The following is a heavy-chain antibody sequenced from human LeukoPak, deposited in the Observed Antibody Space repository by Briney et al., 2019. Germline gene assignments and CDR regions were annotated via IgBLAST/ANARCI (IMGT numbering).Heavy chain of an antibody. CDR3: ARDLGQYYDTSDNWFDP. D-gene: IGHD3-22*01. J-gene: IGHJ5*02. Sequence: GGSLRLSCTVSGFTVSSNSMSWVRQAPGKRPEWVSIMYAGGNTDYADSVKGRFTISRDNAKNTLNLQMNSLRAEDTAVYYCARDLGQYYDTSDNWFDPWGQGTLVTVSS. CDR2: MYAGGNT. V-gene: IGHV3-53*01. CDR1: GFTVSSNS.